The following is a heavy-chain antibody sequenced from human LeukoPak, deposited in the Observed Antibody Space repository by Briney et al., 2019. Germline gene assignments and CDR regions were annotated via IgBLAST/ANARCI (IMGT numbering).Heavy chain of an antibody. CDR1: GFTFSSYG. CDR3: ARDKHDSSGYYYTPYYFDY. J-gene: IGHJ4*02. D-gene: IGHD3-22*01. CDR2: ISYDGSNK. V-gene: IGHV3-30*03. Sequence: PGRSLRLSCAASGFTFSSYGMHWVRQAPGKGLEWVAVISYDGSNKYYADSVKGRFTISRDNSKNTLYLQMNSLRAEDTAVYYCARDKHDSSGYYYTPYYFDYWGQGTLVTVSS.